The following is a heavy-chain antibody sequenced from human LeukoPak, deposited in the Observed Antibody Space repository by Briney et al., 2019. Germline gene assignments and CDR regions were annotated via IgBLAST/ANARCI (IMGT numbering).Heavy chain of an antibody. V-gene: IGHV4-39*07. J-gene: IGHJ5*02. CDR1: GGSISSSDYY. D-gene: IGHD2-8*01. CDR3: ARENYCTNGVCWAFDP. CDR2: IYYTGST. Sequence: SKTLSLTCTVSGGSISSSDYYWSWIRQPPGKGLEWLGNIYYTGSTSYNPSLKSRVTFSVDTFKNQFSLHLNSVTAADTAVYFCARENYCTNGVCWAFDPWGQGTLVTVSS.